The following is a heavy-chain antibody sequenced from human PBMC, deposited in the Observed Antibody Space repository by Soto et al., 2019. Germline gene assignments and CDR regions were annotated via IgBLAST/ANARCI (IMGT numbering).Heavy chain of an antibody. J-gene: IGHJ4*02. CDR3: AASYGDYRPIDC. Sequence: SGTLSVPRTVLGVSLRRSTYPVGLVRQTPGKGLEWIGSIHYDGRNYQNPSLQSRITISVDTSKNQLSLKVTSMTAADTAVYYCAASYGDYRPIDCWGQGTLVTVSS. V-gene: IGHV4-39*01. D-gene: IGHD4-17*01. CDR1: GVSLRRSTYP. CDR2: IHYDGRN.